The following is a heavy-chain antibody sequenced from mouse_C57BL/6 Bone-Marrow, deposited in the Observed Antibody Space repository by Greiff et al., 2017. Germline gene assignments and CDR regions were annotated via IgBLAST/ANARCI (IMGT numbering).Heavy chain of an antibody. Sequence: EVQLKQSGAELVRPGASVKLSCTASGFNIKDDYMHWVKQRPEQGLEWIGWIDPENGDTEYASKFQGKATITADTSSNTAYLQLSSLTSEDTAVYYCTPYYGSRGYWGQGTTLTVSS. CDR2: IDPENGDT. CDR3: TPYYGSRGY. V-gene: IGHV14-4*01. D-gene: IGHD1-1*01. J-gene: IGHJ2*01. CDR1: GFNIKDDY.